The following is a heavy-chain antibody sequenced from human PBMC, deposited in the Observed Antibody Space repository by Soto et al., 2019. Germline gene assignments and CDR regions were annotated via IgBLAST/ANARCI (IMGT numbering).Heavy chain of an antibody. V-gene: IGHV1-18*04. CDR3: ARALDCTNGVCYYYFDY. Sequence: ASVKVSCKASGYTFTSYGISWVRQPPGQGLEWMGWISAYNGNTNYAQKLQGRVTMTTDTSTSTAYMELRSLRSDDTAVYYCARALDCTNGVCYYYFDYWGQGTLVTVSS. D-gene: IGHD2-8*01. CDR2: ISAYNGNT. CDR1: GYTFTSYG. J-gene: IGHJ4*02.